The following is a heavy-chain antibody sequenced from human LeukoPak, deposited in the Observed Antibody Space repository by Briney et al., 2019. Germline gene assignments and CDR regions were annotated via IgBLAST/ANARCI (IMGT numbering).Heavy chain of an antibody. CDR3: VRDDGAGGPFDY. J-gene: IGHJ4*02. Sequence: GGSLRLSCVVSGFTFSNYWMHWVRQAPGKGLVWVSRINSDGSTTTYADSVKGRFTIFRDNAKNTLYLQMNSLSAEDTSVYYCVRDDGAGGPFDYWGQGTLVSVSS. CDR1: GFTFSNYW. V-gene: IGHV3-74*01. D-gene: IGHD3-10*01. CDR2: INSDGSTT.